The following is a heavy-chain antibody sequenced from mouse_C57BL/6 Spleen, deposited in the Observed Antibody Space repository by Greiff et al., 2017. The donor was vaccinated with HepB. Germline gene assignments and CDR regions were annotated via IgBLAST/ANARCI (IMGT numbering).Heavy chain of an antibody. Sequence: VQLQESGPELVKPGASVKISCKASGYAFSSSWMNWVKQRPGKGLEWIGRIYPGDGDTNYNGKFKGKATLTADKSSSTAYMQLSSLTSEDSAVYFCAREGDYGSFAYWGQGTLVTVSA. CDR2: IYPGDGDT. D-gene: IGHD1-1*01. J-gene: IGHJ3*01. CDR3: AREGDYGSFAY. CDR1: GYAFSSSW. V-gene: IGHV1-82*01.